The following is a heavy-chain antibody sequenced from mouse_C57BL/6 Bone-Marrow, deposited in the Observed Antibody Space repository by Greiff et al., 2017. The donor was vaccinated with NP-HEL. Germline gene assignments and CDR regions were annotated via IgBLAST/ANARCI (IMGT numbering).Heavy chain of an antibody. V-gene: IGHV1-64*01. CDR2: IHPNSGST. CDR3: ARGLRLRRNYAMDY. J-gene: IGHJ4*01. CDR1: GYTFTSYW. Sequence: QVQLQQPGAELVKPGASVKLSCKASGYTFTSYWMHWVKQRPGQGLEWIGMIHPNSGSTNYNEKFKSKATLTVEKSSSTAYMQLSSLTSEDSAVYYCARGLRLRRNYAMDYWGQGTSVTVSS. D-gene: IGHD3-2*02.